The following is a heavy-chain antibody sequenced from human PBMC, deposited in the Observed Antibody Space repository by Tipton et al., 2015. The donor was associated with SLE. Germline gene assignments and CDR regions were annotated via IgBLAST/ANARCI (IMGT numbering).Heavy chain of an antibody. Sequence: TLSLTCAVYGGSFSGYYWSWIRQPPGKGLEWIGEINHSGSTNYNPSLKSRVTISVDTSKNQFSLKLSSVTAADTAVYYCARGPRYFDYWGQGTLVTVSS. CDR3: ARGPRYFDY. V-gene: IGHV4-34*09. J-gene: IGHJ4*02. CDR1: GGSFSGYY. CDR2: INHSGST.